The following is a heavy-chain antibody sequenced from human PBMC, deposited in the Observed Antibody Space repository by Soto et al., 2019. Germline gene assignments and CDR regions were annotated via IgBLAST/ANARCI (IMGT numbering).Heavy chain of an antibody. CDR3: AKDATRTSGWYYFDY. Sequence: HPGGSLRLSCAASGFTFSILAMGWVRQAPGKGLEWVSVIDYTGGTTYYTDSVKGRFIISRDNSKKILYLQMNSLRTEDTAIYYCAKDATRTSGWYYFDYWGRGALFTVSS. J-gene: IGHJ4*02. D-gene: IGHD6-19*01. CDR1: GFTFSILA. CDR2: IDYTGGTT. V-gene: IGHV3-23*01.